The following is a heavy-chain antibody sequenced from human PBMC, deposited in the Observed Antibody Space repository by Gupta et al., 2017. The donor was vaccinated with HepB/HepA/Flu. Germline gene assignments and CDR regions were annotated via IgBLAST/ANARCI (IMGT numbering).Heavy chain of an antibody. J-gene: IGHJ4*02. CDR3: AKGIKWAYDGSGHSDY. CDR2: ISYDGSYK. CDR1: GFNVSSYG. D-gene: IGHD3-22*01. Sequence: QVQLVESGGGVVQPGRSLRVSCAASGFNVSSYGVHWVRQAPGKGLEWVAVISYDGSYKYYADSVKGRFTISRDNSKNTLYLQMNSLRPEDTAVYYCAKGIKWAYDGSGHSDYWGQGTLVTVSS. V-gene: IGHV3-30*18.